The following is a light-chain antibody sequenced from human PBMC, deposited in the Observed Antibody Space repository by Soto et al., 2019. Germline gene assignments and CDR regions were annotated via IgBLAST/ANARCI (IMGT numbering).Light chain of an antibody. CDR2: NAS. CDR3: QQYNKWPDT. CDR1: QSVSLH. J-gene: IGKJ2*01. Sequence: DIVMTQSPATLSVSPGEGATLSCRASQSVSLHVAWYRQTPGQAPRLLIYNASIRATGIPARFSGSGSGTEFTLTISSLQSEDFAVYYCQQYNKWPDTFGQGTRLEIK. V-gene: IGKV3-15*01.